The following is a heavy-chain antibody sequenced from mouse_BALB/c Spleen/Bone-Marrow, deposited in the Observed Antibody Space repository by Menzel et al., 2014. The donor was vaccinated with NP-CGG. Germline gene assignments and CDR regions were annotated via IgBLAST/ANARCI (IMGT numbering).Heavy chain of an antibody. J-gene: IGHJ4*01. CDR3: TRDLYDGYSYYAMDY. CDR2: ITSVGVYT. CDR1: GFTFSSYT. Sequence: EVQVVESGGGLVKPGGSLKLSCAASGFTFSSYTMSWVRQTPEKRLEWVATITSVGVYTYYPDSVKGRFTISRDNAKNTLYLQMSSLKSEDTAMYYCTRDLYDGYSYYAMDYWGQGTSVTGSS. D-gene: IGHD2-3*01. V-gene: IGHV5-6-4*01.